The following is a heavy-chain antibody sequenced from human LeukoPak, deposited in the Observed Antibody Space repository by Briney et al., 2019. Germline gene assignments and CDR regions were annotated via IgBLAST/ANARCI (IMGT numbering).Heavy chain of an antibody. CDR3: AISYGSGRSHY. CDR2: IKEDGIEK. J-gene: IGHJ4*02. CDR1: GFTFSTYW. Sequence: GGSLRLSCAASGFTFSTYWMSWVRQAPGKGLEWVANIKEDGIEKHYLDSVKGRFTISRDSAKNSLYLQMSSLRVEDTAVYYCAISYGSGRSHYWGPGTLVAVSS. D-gene: IGHD3-10*01. V-gene: IGHV3-7*01.